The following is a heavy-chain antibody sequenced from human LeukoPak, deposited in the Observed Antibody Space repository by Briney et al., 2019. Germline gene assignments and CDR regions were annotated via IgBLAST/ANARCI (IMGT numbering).Heavy chain of an antibody. V-gene: IGHV1-69*02. CDR2: IIPILGIA. CDR1: GGTFSSYT. D-gene: IGHD6-6*01. Sequence: ASVKVSCKASGGTFSSYTIRWVRQAPGQGLEWMGRIIPILGIANYAQKFQGRVTITADKSTSTAYMELSSLRSEDTAVYYCARSYSSSSLRYYYYYGMDVWGQGTTVTVSS. CDR3: ARSYSSSSLRYYYYYGMDV. J-gene: IGHJ6*02.